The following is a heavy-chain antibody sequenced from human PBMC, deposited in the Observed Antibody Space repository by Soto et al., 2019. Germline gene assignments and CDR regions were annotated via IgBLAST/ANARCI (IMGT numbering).Heavy chain of an antibody. J-gene: IGHJ4*02. D-gene: IGHD4-17*01. V-gene: IGHV1-2*04. CDR2: VDPNGGGS. Sequence: GASVKVSCKTSGCSFTDYKLHWVRQAPGQGLEWMGWVDPNGGGSNSAQKFQGSVTMTWDTSITTAYLDLTRLTTNDTATYFCATWVDYGDFEGFDFWGQGNMVTVSS. CDR1: GCSFTDYK. CDR3: ATWVDYGDFEGFDF.